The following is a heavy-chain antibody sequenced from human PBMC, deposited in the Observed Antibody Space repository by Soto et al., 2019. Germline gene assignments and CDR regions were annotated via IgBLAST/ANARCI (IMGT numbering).Heavy chain of an antibody. Sequence: QVQLVQSGAEEKKPGASVKVSCKASGYTFTNYAMHWVRQAPGQRLEWMGWINAGNGNTKYSQKFQGRVTFTRDTSASTPYMELRSLRPEDTAVNYCASRFPLWFAPWGQGTLVTVSS. CDR3: ASRFPLWFAP. CDR1: GYTFTNYA. CDR2: INAGNGNT. D-gene: IGHD3-16*02. V-gene: IGHV1-3*05. J-gene: IGHJ5*02.